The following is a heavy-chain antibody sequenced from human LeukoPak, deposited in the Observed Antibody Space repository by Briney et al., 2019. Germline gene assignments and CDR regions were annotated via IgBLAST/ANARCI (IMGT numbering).Heavy chain of an antibody. CDR2: INPNSGGT. CDR3: ARAPRPETDAFEI. Sequence: ASVKVSCKASGYTFTGYYMHWVRQAPGQGLEWMGWINPNSGGTNYAQRFQGRVTMTRDTSISTAYMELSRLRSDDTAVYYCARAPRPETDAFEIWGQGTMVTVSS. J-gene: IGHJ3*02. D-gene: IGHD6-6*01. CDR1: GYTFTGYY. V-gene: IGHV1-2*02.